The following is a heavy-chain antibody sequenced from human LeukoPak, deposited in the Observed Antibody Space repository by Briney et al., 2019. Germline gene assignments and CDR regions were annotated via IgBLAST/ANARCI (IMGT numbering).Heavy chain of an antibody. J-gene: IGHJ4*02. D-gene: IGHD6-13*01. CDR1: GFTFSSYA. Sequence: GGSLRLSCAASGFTFSSYAMNWVRQAPGKGLEWVSYISSSGSTIYYADSVKGRFTISRDNAKNSLYLQMNSLRAEDTAVYYCARAPYSSSYDYWGQGTLVTVSS. V-gene: IGHV3-48*03. CDR3: ARAPYSSSYDY. CDR2: ISSSGSTI.